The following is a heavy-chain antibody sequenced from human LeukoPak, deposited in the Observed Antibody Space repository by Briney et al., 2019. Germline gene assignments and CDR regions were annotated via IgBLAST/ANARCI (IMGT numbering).Heavy chain of an antibody. CDR3: ARGYTVVIRFDY. CDR2: INHSGST. V-gene: IGHV4-34*01. Sequence: SETLSLTCAVYGGSFSGYYWSWIRQPPGKGLEWIGEINHSGSTNYNPSLKSRVTISVDTSKNQFSLKLSSVTAAGTAVYYCARGYTVVIRFDYWGQGTLVTVSS. J-gene: IGHJ4*02. CDR1: GGSFSGYY. D-gene: IGHD4-23*01.